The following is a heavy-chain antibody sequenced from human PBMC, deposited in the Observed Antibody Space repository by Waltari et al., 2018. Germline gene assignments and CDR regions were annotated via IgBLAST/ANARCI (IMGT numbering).Heavy chain of an antibody. CDR2: VSPSGCT. V-gene: IGHV4-31*03. D-gene: IGHD3-16*02. CDR3: ARLLTYYYFWGSYLFDY. J-gene: IGHJ4*02. Sequence: QVQLQESGPGLVKASQTLSLTCTVSGGSISSGGYYWSWSRQHPGKGLEWIGYVSPSGCTYYTPSRKSRVTISVDRSKTQVSLKLSSVTSADTAVHYCARLLTYYYFWGSYLFDYWGQGTLVTVSS. CDR1: GGSISSGGYY.